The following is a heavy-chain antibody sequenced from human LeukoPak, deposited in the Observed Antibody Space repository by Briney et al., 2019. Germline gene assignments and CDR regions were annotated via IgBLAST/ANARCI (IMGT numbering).Heavy chain of an antibody. CDR3: ARPYCSDTSCYWYFDY. CDR1: GFTFDNYR. D-gene: IGHD2-2*01. J-gene: IGHJ4*02. Sequence: GGSLRLSCAASGFTFDNYRMSWVRQAPGKGLEWVSTVNADGGNTYYADSVKGRFTISRDNAENSLYLQMNSLRAEDTAVYYCARPYCSDTSCYWYFDYWGQGTLVTVSS. V-gene: IGHV3-23*01. CDR2: VNADGGNT.